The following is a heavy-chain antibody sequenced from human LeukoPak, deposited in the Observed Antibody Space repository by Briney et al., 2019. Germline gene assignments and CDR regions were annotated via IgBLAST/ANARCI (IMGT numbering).Heavy chain of an antibody. V-gene: IGHV3-69-1*01. J-gene: IGHJ3*02. CDR2: MTVTNKI. D-gene: IGHD3-3*01. CDR1: GFTFSSHS. Sequence: GGSLRLSCAASGFTFSSHSINWVRPAPGKGLEWIATMTVTNKIYYADSVKGRFTISRDNAENSVYLQMTSLRDEDTAVYSCARAQTLFWEFDGFDIWGRGTKVTVSS. CDR3: ARAQTLFWEFDGFDI.